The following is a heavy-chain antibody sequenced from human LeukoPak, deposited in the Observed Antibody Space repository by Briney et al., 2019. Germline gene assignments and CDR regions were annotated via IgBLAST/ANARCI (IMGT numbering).Heavy chain of an antibody. CDR2: IGSSASTI. J-gene: IGHJ6*03. CDR1: GFTFSDYY. D-gene: IGHD3-10*01. Sequence: PGGSLRLSCAVSGFTFSDYYMSWIRQAPGKGLEWVSYIGSSASTIYYADSVKGRFTISRDNAKKSVYLHMSSLRAEDTALYYCARLSAYYYGSYFYYYMDVWGKGTTVTVSS. V-gene: IGHV3-11*04. CDR3: ARLSAYYYGSYFYYYMDV.